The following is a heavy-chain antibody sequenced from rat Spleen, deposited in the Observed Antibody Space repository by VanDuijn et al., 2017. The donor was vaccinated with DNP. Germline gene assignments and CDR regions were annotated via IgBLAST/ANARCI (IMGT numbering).Heavy chain of an antibody. D-gene: IGHD1-11*01. CDR1: GFSLAVNG. J-gene: IGHJ1*01. CDR2: IWTGGST. V-gene: IGHV2-72*01. CDR3: ARHSPRRVWGNFDF. Sequence: QVQLEESGPGLMQPSETLSLTCTVSGFSLAVNGVGWVRQPLGKGLGWMGTIWTGGSTTYNSAVQSRLSISRDTSKSQVFLKMNSLQPEDTGTYYCARHSPRRVWGNFDFWGPGTMVTVSS.